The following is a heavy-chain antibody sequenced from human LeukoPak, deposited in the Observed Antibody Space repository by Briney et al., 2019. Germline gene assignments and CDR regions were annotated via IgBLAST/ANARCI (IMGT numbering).Heavy chain of an antibody. CDR3: ARRHWGPIDY. CDR2: IHPSGSP. Sequence: SETLSLTCAVYGGPFSDNYWSWIRQPPGKGLEWIGEIHPSGSPDYNPSLRGRVTISADTSKNLFSLKLTSVTAADTAVYYCARRHWGPIDYWGQGTLVTVSS. D-gene: IGHD7-27*01. V-gene: IGHV4-34*01. CDR1: GGPFSDNY. J-gene: IGHJ4*02.